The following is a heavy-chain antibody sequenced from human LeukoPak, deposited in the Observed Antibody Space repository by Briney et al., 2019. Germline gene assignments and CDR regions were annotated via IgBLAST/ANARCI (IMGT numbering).Heavy chain of an antibody. V-gene: IGHV1-18*01. D-gene: IGHD3-10*01. CDR1: GYLFISYG. Sequence: ASVKVPCKTSGYLFISYGINWGRQAPGQGLEWMGWISGHTGQANYAQKFQGRVTMTSDISTTTAYMELTGLRYNDTAVYFCAKDLYSSSSGSEVFDFWGQGTRVTVSS. CDR3: AKDLYSSSSGSEVFDF. J-gene: IGHJ3*01. CDR2: ISGHTGQA.